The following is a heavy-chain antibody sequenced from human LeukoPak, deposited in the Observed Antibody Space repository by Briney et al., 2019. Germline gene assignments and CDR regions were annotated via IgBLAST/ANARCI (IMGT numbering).Heavy chain of an antibody. D-gene: IGHD6-19*01. CDR2: ISGSGGST. CDR3: AKPEDRYSSGWYGPDY. V-gene: IGHV3-23*01. Sequence: GGSLRLSCAASGFTFSSYAMSWARQAPGKGLEWVSAISGSGGSTYYADSVKGRFTISRDNSKNTLYLQMNSLRAEDTAVYYCAKPEDRYSSGWYGPDYWGQGTLVTVSS. J-gene: IGHJ4*02. CDR1: GFTFSSYA.